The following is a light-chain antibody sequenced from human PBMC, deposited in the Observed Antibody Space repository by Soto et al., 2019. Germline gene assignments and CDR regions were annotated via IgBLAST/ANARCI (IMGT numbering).Light chain of an antibody. CDR2: DAS. V-gene: IGKV3-11*01. CDR1: QSVSSY. J-gene: IGKJ2*01. Sequence: EIVLTQSPATLSLSPGERATLSCRASQSVSSYLAWYQQKPGQAPRLLIYDASNRATGIPARFSGSGSGTDFTLTISSLEPEDFAVYYCQQRSIWPPYTFGQGTKVDIK. CDR3: QQRSIWPPYT.